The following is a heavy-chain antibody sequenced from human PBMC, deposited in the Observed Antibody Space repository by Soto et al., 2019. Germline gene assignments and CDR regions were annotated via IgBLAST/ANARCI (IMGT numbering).Heavy chain of an antibody. CDR3: ASGSSSSSSMDV. J-gene: IGHJ6*02. V-gene: IGHV5-10-1*01. CDR1: GYSFTSYW. Sequence: PGESLKISCKGSGYSFTSYWISGVRQMPGKGLEWMGRIDPSDSYTNYSPSFQGHVTISADKSISTAYLQWSSLKASDTAMYYCASGSSSSSSMDVWGQGTTVTVSS. CDR2: IDPSDSYT. D-gene: IGHD6-6*01.